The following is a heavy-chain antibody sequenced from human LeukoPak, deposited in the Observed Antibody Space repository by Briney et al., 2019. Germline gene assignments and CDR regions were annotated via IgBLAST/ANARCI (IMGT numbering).Heavy chain of an antibody. D-gene: IGHD3-22*01. V-gene: IGHV4-59*01. J-gene: IGHJ3*02. CDR2: IYYTWPT. CDR3: ARLLDYDSSGDPDTFDI. CDR1: VGSLSSDY. Sequence: SETLSLTCTVSVGSLSSDYWSCIRQSPGRGVEWGGYIYYTWPTRYNPSLQSRLTISVDTSRNHFSLKLSALSAADTAVYYCARLLDYDSSGDPDTFDIWGQGTMVTVSS.